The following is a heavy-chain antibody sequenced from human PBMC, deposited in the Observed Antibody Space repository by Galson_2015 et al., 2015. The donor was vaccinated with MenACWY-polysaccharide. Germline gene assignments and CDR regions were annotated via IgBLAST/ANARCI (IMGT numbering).Heavy chain of an antibody. V-gene: IGHV1-2*02. CDR3: ARDTRTIAARPSTPDY. CDR1: GYTFTGYY. Sequence: SVKVSCKASGYTFTGYYVHWVRQAPGQGLEWMGWINPNSGGTNYAQKFQGRVTMTRDTSISTAYMELSRLRSDDTAVYYCARDTRTIAARPSTPDYWGQGTLVTVSP. CDR2: INPNSGGT. D-gene: IGHD6-6*01. J-gene: IGHJ4*02.